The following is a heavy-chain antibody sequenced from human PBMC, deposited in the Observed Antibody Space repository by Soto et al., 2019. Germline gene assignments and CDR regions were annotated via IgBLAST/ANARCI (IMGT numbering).Heavy chain of an antibody. D-gene: IGHD2-2*01. Sequence: GGSLRLSCAASGFSLKNYAMTWVRQAPGKGLEWVSGITGSGDKTYYADSVKGRFIISRDNSENTLYLQMNSLRAEDTALYYCARDCSSSSCSVWRYWGQGTQVTVS. J-gene: IGHJ4*02. V-gene: IGHV3-23*01. CDR2: ITGSGDKT. CDR3: ARDCSSSSCSVWRY. CDR1: GFSLKNYA.